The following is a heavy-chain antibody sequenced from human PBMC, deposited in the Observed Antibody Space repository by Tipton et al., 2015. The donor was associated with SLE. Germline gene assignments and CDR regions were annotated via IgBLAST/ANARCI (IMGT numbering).Heavy chain of an antibody. J-gene: IGHJ5*02. CDR1: GASISSYY. V-gene: IGHV4-59*08. Sequence: TLSLTCIVSGASISSYYWTWIRQPPGKGLEWIGYIYYTGITNYNPSLKSRVTLSVDTYRNQFSLKLNSVTAADTAVYYCVRLSSSGWRPYNWFDPWGQGTLVTVSS. CDR3: VRLSSSGWRPYNWFDP. CDR2: IYYTGIT. D-gene: IGHD6-19*01.